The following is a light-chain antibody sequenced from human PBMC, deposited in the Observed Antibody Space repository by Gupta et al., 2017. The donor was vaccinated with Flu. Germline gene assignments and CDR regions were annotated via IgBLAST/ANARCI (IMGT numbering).Light chain of an antibody. J-gene: IGKJ1*01. V-gene: IGKV3-20*01. Sequence: EIVLTQSPGTLSLSQGERATLSCRASQTIDNLFLGWYQQRPGQAPRLLMYGPSSRFTGIPDSFSGSGSGTDFTLTISRLEPEYFALYFCHFFGSSAWTFGQGTTVEMK. CDR3: HFFGSSAWT. CDR2: GPS. CDR1: QTIDNLF.